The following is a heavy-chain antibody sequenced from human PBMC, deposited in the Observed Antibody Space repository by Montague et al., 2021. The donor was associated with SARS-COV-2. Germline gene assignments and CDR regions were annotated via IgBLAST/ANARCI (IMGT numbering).Heavy chain of an antibody. CDR2: IYYSGST. Sequence: SETLSLTCTVSGASISSYYWSWIRQPPGKGLEWIGYIYYSGSTNYNPSLKSRVTISVDTSKNQFSLKLSSVTAADTAVYYCARENNWNLNGWFDPWGQGTLVTVSS. CDR1: GASISSYY. J-gene: IGHJ5*02. V-gene: IGHV4-59*01. D-gene: IGHD1-20*01. CDR3: ARENNWNLNGWFDP.